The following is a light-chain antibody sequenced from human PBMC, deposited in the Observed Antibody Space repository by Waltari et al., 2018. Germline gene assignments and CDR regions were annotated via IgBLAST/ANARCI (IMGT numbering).Light chain of an antibody. V-gene: IGLV1-40*01. CDR3: QSYDSNQVV. CDR2: YNN. J-gene: IGLJ2*01. CDR1: SSNLGKGYA. Sequence: QSVLTQPPSASGAPGQRVNITSPGGSSNLGKGYAGHWYQPPPGPAPKLLIYYNNHRPSGLPDRFSGSRSGTSASLAITGLQAEDEADYYCQSYDSNQVVFGGGTKLTVL.